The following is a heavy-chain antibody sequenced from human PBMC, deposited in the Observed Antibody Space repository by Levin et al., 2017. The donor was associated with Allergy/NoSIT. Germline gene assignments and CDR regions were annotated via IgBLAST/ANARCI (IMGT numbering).Heavy chain of an antibody. D-gene: IGHD6-19*01. J-gene: IGHJ4*02. Sequence: SQTLSLTCAVSGGSLSGYYWTWLRQPPGKGLEWIGEINHLGSAAYNPSLNSRVTLSVDTSKNQFSLIVISVTAADTAVYFCARLAGFSRGWYLPYWGQGTLVTVSS. CDR1: GGSLSGYY. CDR2: INHLGSA. V-gene: IGHV4-34*01. CDR3: ARLAGFSRGWYLPY.